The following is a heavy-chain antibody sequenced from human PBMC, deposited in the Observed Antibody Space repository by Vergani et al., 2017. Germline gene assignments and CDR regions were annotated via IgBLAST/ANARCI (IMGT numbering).Heavy chain of an antibody. D-gene: IGHD3-10*01. CDR2: ISWNSGSI. Sequence: EVQLVESGGGLVQPGRSLRLSCAASGFTFDDYAMHWVRQAPGKGLEWVSGISWNSGSIGYADSVKGRFTISRDNAKNSLYLQMNSLRAEDTSLYYCAREGEYYCSGVGFDYWGQGTLVTVSS. CDR1: GFTFDDYA. V-gene: IGHV3-9*01. J-gene: IGHJ4*02. CDR3: AREGEYYCSGVGFDY.